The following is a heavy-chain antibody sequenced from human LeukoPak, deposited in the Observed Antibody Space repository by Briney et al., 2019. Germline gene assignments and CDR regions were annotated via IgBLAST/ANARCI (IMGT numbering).Heavy chain of an antibody. V-gene: IGHV3-7*01. CDR1: GFTFRSYW. CDR3: ARARRSVASRPYYFDY. J-gene: IGHJ4*02. Sequence: GGSLRLSCGASGFTFRSYWMTWVRQAPGKGLEWVTNINQDESEKYYVDSVKGRFTISRDNAKNSLYLQMNSLRAEDSATYYCARARRSVASRPYYFDYWGQGALVTVSS. CDR2: INQDESEK. D-gene: IGHD6-6*01.